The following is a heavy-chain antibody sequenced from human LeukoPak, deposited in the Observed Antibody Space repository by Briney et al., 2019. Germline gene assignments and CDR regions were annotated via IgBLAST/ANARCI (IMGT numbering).Heavy chain of an antibody. Sequence: SETLSLTCSVSGDSVSRSDSYWDWIRQPPGKGLQWIGTIYYSGRAYYSPSLKSRVTMSVDTSNNQFSLNLRSVTAADTAVYYCARRRYYDGSGYSEWGQGTLLSVSS. CDR3: ARRRYYDGSGYSE. CDR1: GDSVSRSDSY. V-gene: IGHV4-39*01. CDR2: IYYSGRA. J-gene: IGHJ1*01. D-gene: IGHD3-22*01.